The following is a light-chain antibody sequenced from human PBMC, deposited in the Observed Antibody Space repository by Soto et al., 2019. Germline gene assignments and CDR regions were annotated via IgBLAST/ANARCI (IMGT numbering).Light chain of an antibody. CDR2: DVS. V-gene: IGLV2-14*01. CDR1: SSDVGGYNY. J-gene: IGLJ1*01. CDR3: CSYTTSNTRQIV. Sequence: QSVLTQSASLSGSPGQSITISCTGTSSDVGGYNYVSWYQQHPGKAPKFMIYDVSNRPSGVSNRFSGSKSGNTASLTISGLQAEDEADYYCCSYTTSNTRQIVFGTGTKVTVL.